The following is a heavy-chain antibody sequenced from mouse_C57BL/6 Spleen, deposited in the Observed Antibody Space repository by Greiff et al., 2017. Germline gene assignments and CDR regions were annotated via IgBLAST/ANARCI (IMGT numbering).Heavy chain of an antibody. V-gene: IGHV1-42*01. CDR3: ARIYYDYDGDWYFDV. D-gene: IGHD2-4*01. CDR1: GYSFTGYY. CDR2: INPSTGGT. J-gene: IGHJ1*03. Sequence: EVKLMESGPELVKPGASVKISCKASGYSFTGYYMNWVKQSPEKSLEWIGEINPSTGGTTYNQKFKAKATLTVDKSSSTAYMQLKSLTSEDSAVYYCARIYYDYDGDWYFDVWGTGTTVTVSS.